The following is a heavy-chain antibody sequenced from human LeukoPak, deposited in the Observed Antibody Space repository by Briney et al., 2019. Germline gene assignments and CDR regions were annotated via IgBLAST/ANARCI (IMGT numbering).Heavy chain of an antibody. CDR2: MLYDGSGI. V-gene: IGHV3-33*05. CDR3: ARDLASGNHPDGFDV. CDR1: GFSFRLYG. Sequence: GGSPRLSCAASGFSFRLYGMHWVRQAPGKGLEWVALMLYDGSGIYYADSVKGRFSVSRDNSNYMFYLQMTSLRAEDSAVYYCARDLASGNHPDGFDVWAQGTLVTVSS. D-gene: IGHD1-14*01. J-gene: IGHJ3*01.